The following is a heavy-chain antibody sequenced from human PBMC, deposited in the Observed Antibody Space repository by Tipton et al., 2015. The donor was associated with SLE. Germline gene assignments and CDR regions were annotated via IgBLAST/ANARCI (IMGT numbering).Heavy chain of an antibody. Sequence: SLRLSCAASGFTVSSTYMSWVRQAPGKGLEWVSVIYSGGSTYYADSVKGRFTISRDNSKNTLYLQMNSLRAEDTAVYYCATSLLVVLDGMDVWGQGTTVTVSS. CDR1: GFTVSSTY. CDR2: IYSGGST. V-gene: IGHV3-53*05. J-gene: IGHJ6*02. CDR3: ATSLLVVLDGMDV. D-gene: IGHD2-8*02.